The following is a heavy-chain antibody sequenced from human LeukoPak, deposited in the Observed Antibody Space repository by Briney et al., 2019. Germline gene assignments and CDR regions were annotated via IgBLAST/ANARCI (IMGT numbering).Heavy chain of an antibody. Sequence: PSETLSLTCTVSGGSISSSSYYWGWIRQPPGKGLEWIGSIYYSGSTYYNPSLKSRVTISVDTSKNQFSLKLSSVTAADTAVYYCARRLYYGSGSRYYFDYWGQGTLVTVSS. CDR1: GGSISSSSYY. D-gene: IGHD3-10*01. CDR3: ARRLYYGSGSRYYFDY. CDR2: IYYSGST. J-gene: IGHJ4*02. V-gene: IGHV4-39*01.